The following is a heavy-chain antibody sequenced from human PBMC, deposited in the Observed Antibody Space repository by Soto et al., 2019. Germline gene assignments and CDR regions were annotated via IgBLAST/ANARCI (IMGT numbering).Heavy chain of an antibody. Sequence: ASVKVSCKASGYTFTSYYMHWVRQAPGQGLEWMGIINPSGGSTSYAQKFQGRVTMTRDTSTSTVYMELSSLRSEDTAVYYCARDRSGIVVVVAATQVPWFDPWGQGTLVTVSS. CDR3: ARDRSGIVVVVAATQVPWFDP. CDR2: INPSGGST. J-gene: IGHJ5*02. V-gene: IGHV1-46*01. CDR1: GYTFTSYY. D-gene: IGHD2-15*01.